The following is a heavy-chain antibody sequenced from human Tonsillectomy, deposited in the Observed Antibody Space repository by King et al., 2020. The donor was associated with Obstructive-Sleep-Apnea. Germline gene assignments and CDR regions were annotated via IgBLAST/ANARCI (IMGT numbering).Heavy chain of an antibody. J-gene: IGHJ4*02. CDR2: FDPEDGET. CDR3: ATVDAGAEFDY. V-gene: IGHV1-24*01. D-gene: IGHD1-26*01. CDR1: VYTLSELC. Sequence: VQLVQSGAEVKNPGASVKVSCKVSVYTLSELCMHWVRQDPGKWLEWMGGFDPEDGETIYAQKFQGRVTMTEDTSTDTAYMELSSLRSEDTAVYYCATVDAGAEFDYWGQGTLVTVSS.